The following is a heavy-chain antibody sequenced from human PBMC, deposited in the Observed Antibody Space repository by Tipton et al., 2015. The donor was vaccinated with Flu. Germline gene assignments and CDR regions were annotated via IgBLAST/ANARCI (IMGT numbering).Heavy chain of an antibody. V-gene: IGHV4-59*08. CDR3: ARRDFSNYVSDPKNWFDS. Sequence: TLSLTCTVSGSSISSYYWSWIRQPPGKGLEWIGNTFHSGNTYLNPSLKSRVTISVDTSRNQFSLKLTSVTAADTAVYYCARRDFSNYVSDPKNWFDSWGHGTLVTVSS. D-gene: IGHD3-10*01. J-gene: IGHJ5*01. CDR2: TFHSGNT. CDR1: GSSISSYY.